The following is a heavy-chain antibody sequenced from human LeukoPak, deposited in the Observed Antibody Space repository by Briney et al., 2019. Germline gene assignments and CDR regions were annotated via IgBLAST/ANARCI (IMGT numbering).Heavy chain of an antibody. CDR1: GFTFSSYG. J-gene: IGHJ4*02. Sequence: GGSLRLSSAASGFTFSSYGMHWVRQAPGKGLEWVAVIWYDGSNKYYADSVKGRFTISRDNSKNTLYLQMNSLRAEDTAVYYCARDHYDSSGYSDYWGQGTLVTVSS. V-gene: IGHV3-33*01. CDR3: ARDHYDSSGYSDY. CDR2: IWYDGSNK. D-gene: IGHD3-22*01.